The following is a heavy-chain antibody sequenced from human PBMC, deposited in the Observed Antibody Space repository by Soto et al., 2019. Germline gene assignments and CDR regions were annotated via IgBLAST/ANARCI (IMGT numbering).Heavy chain of an antibody. J-gene: IGHJ3*02. Sequence: QVQLVESGGGLVKPGGSLRLSCAASGFTFSDYYMSWIRQAPGKGLEWVSYISSSSSYTNYADSVKGRFTISRDNAKNSLYLQMNRLRAEDTAVYYCARDTLTSAFDIWGQGTMVTVSS. CDR1: GFTFSDYY. CDR3: ARDTLTSAFDI. D-gene: IGHD4-4*01. V-gene: IGHV3-11*05. CDR2: ISSSSSYT.